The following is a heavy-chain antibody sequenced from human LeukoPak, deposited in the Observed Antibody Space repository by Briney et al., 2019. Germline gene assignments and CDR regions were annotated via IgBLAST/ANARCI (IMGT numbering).Heavy chain of an antibody. CDR3: ARHRSRMVRGGDWFDP. V-gene: IGHV1-18*01. D-gene: IGHD3-10*01. CDR1: GYTFTSYG. CDR2: ISAYSGNT. J-gene: IGHJ5*02. Sequence: ASVKVSCKASGYTFTSYGISWVRQAPGQGLEWMGWISAYSGNTNYAHKLQGRVTMTTDTSTSTAYMELRSLRSDDTAVYYCARHRSRMVRGGDWFDPWSQGTLVTVSS.